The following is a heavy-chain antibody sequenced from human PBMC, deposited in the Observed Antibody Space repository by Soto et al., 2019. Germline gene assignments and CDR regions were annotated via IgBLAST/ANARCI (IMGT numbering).Heavy chain of an antibody. D-gene: IGHD2-2*01. V-gene: IGHV1-69*13. Sequence: GASVKVSSKASRGTFSNYAFTWVRQAPGQGLEWLGGIMPLFGRADYAQKFRGRVTITADESTSTAYMELSSLRSEDTAVYYCAREGLVLVPTTVNSDYYYYAMDVWGQGTTVTVSS. CDR1: RGTFSNYA. J-gene: IGHJ6*02. CDR3: AREGLVLVPTTVNSDYYYYAMDV. CDR2: IMPLFGRA.